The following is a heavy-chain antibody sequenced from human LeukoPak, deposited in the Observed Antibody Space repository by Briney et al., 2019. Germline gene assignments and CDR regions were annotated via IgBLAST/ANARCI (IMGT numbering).Heavy chain of an antibody. V-gene: IGHV1-2*02. D-gene: IGHD5-24*01. Sequence: ASVKVSCKASGYTFTGYYMHWVRQAPGQGLEWMGWINPNSGGTNYAQKFQGRVTITADKSTSTAYMELSSLRSEDTAVYYCARIKDGYNTYFDYWGQGTLVTVSS. J-gene: IGHJ4*02. CDR3: ARIKDGYNTYFDY. CDR2: INPNSGGT. CDR1: GYTFTGYY.